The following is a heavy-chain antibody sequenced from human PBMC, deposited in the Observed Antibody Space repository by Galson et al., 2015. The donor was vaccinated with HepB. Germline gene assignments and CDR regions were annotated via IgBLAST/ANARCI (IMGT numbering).Heavy chain of an antibody. V-gene: IGHV1-18*04. Sequence: SVKVSCKASGYTFTTYGISWVRQAPGQGLEWMGWINAYNANTNYAQKVQGRVTMTTDTSTSTAYMELTSLRSDDTALYYCARVHLAALSSYKGDYWGQGTLVTVSS. CDR3: ARVHLAALSSYKGDY. J-gene: IGHJ4*02. CDR1: GYTFTTYG. CDR2: INAYNANT. D-gene: IGHD3-16*02.